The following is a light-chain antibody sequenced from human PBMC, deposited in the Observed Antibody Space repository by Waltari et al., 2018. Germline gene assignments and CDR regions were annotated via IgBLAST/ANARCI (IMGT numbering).Light chain of an antibody. CDR1: QTVGTY. CDR3: QQRSDRPPVS. V-gene: IGKV3-11*01. CDR2: DAS. Sequence: EIVLTQSPATLSLSPGERANLSCTASQTVGTYLAWYQQKPGQAPRLLIYDASNRATGIPARFSGSGSGTDFTLTISSLEPADSAVYYCQQRSDRPPVSFGQGTKLEIK. J-gene: IGKJ2*03.